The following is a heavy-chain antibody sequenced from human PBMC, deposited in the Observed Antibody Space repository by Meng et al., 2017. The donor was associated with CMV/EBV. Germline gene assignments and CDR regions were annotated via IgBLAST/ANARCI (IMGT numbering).Heavy chain of an antibody. J-gene: IGHJ6*02. Sequence: SVKVSCKASGYTFTGYYMHWVRQAPGQGLEWMGWINPNSGGTNYAQKFQGRVTMTRDTSISTAYMELSRLRSDDTAVYYCARDRHMVRGVIGRREGMDVWGQGTTVTVSS. CDR1: GYTFTGYY. D-gene: IGHD3-10*01. V-gene: IGHV1-2*02. CDR2: INPNSGGT. CDR3: ARDRHMVRGVIGRREGMDV.